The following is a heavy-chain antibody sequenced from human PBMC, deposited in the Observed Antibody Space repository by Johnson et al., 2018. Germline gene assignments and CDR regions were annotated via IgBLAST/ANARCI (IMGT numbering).Heavy chain of an antibody. CDR1: GFTFTSHW. J-gene: IGHJ4*02. V-gene: IGHV3-74*03. CDR3: AREGFFFDSGNYFPMIDS. D-gene: IGHD5-12*01. Sequence: EVQLVETGGGVVQTGGSLRLSCATSGFTFTSHWMHWVRQAPGKGLVWVSRVDTDGKYPTYADSVKGRFTISRDNAKKTLDLQMKSLRAEDTAVYFCAREGFFFDSGNYFPMIDSWGQGTLVTVSS. CDR2: VDTDGKYP.